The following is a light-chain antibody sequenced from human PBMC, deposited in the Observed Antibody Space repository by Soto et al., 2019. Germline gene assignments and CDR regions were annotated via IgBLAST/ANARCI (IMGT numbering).Light chain of an antibody. CDR1: SSDVGAYDY. V-gene: IGLV2-14*01. CDR3: SSYTSSSTYV. CDR2: DVT. J-gene: IGLJ1*01. Sequence: QSALTQPASVSGSPGQSIAIACTGTSSDVGAYDYVSWYQQHPGKAPKVMIYDVTNRPSGVSNRFSGSKSGNTPSLTISGLQAEDEADYYCSSYTSSSTYVFGTGTKLTVL.